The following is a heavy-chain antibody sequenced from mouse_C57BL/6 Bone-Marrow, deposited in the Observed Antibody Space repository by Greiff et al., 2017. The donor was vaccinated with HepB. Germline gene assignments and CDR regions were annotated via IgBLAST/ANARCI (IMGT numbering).Heavy chain of an antibody. CDR1: GFTFSDFY. D-gene: IGHD1-1*01. Sequence: EVQVVESGGGLVQSGRSLRLSCATSGFTFSDFYMEWVRQAPGKGLEWIAASRNKANDYTTEYSASVKGRFIVSRDTSQSILYLPMNALRAEDTAIYYCARDSTTVRVWYFDVWGTGTTVTVSS. J-gene: IGHJ1*03. CDR2: SRNKANDYTT. V-gene: IGHV7-1*01. CDR3: ARDSTTVRVWYFDV.